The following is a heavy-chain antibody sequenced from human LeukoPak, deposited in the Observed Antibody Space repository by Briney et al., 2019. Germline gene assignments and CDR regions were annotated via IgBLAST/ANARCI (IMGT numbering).Heavy chain of an antibody. J-gene: IGHJ6*02. CDR3: ARVRYDFWSGYRHYYYYGMDV. V-gene: IGHV1-3*01. CDR2: INAGNGNT. D-gene: IGHD3-3*01. CDR1: GYTFTSYA. Sequence: EASVKVSCKASGYTFTSYAMHWVRQAPGQRLEWMGWINAGNGNTKYSQKFQGRVTITRDTSASTAYMELSSLRSEDTAVYYCARVRYDFWSGYRHYYYYGMDVWGQGTTVTVSS.